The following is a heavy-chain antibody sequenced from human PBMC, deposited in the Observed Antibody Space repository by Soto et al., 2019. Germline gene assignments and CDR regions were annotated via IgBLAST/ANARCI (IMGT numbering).Heavy chain of an antibody. CDR3: AKLDSYYDSSGYYYNAFDI. CDR1: GFTFDDYA. CDR2: ISWNSGSI. J-gene: IGHJ3*02. D-gene: IGHD3-22*01. Sequence: EVQLVESGGGLVQPGRSLRLSCAASGFTFDDYAMHWVRQAPGKGLEWVSGISWNSGSIGYADSVKGRFTISRDNAKNSLYLQMNSLRAEDTALYYCAKLDSYYDSSGYYYNAFDIWGQGTMVTVSS. V-gene: IGHV3-9*01.